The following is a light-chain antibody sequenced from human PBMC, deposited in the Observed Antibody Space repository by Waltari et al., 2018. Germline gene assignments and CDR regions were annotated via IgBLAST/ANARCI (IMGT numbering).Light chain of an antibody. J-gene: IGKJ1*01. V-gene: IGKV3-20*01. CDR2: DAS. CDR1: QSVGRF. CDR3: QHYVRLPAT. Sequence: EIVLTQSPGTLSLSAGERGTLSCRASQSVGRFLAWYQQKPGQAPRLLIYDASSRATGIPDRFSGSGSGTDFSLTISRLEPEDFAVYYCQHYVRLPATFGQGTKVEIK.